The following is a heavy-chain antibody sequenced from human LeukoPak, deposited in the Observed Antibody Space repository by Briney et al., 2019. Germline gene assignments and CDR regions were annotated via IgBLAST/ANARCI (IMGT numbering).Heavy chain of an antibody. V-gene: IGHV3-23*01. D-gene: IGHD2-15*01. CDR2: VSGSGGST. CDR3: AKDFPSNMAVASYYFDY. CDR1: GFTISSYA. Sequence: GGSLRLSCAAAGFTISSYAMSWVRLAPGKGLEWVSSVSGSGGSTHYADPVKGRFTISRDNSKNTLYLQMNSLGGEDTAEYYCAKDFPSNMAVASYYFDYWGQGTLVTVSS. J-gene: IGHJ4*02.